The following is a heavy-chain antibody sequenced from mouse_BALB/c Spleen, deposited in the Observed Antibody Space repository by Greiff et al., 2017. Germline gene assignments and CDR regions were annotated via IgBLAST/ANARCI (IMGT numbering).Heavy chain of an antibody. CDR3: ARYYGSSWYFDV. CDR1: GYTFTSYW. Sequence: DLVKPGASVKLSCKASGYTFTSYWINWIKQRPGQGLEWIGRIAPGSGSTYYNEMFKGKATLTVDTSSSTAYIQLSSLSSEDSAVYFCARYYGSSWYFDVWGAGTTVTVSS. D-gene: IGHD1-1*01. CDR2: IAPGSGST. V-gene: IGHV1S41*01. J-gene: IGHJ1*01.